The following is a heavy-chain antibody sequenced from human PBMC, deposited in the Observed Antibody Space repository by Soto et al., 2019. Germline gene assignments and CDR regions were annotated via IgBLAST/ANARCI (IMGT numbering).Heavy chain of an antibody. V-gene: IGHV1-18*04. D-gene: IGHD6-19*01. CDR3: ASWDHSSGWYTNHYYFDY. CDR1: GYTFTSYG. Sequence: ASVKVSCKASGYTFTSYGISWVRQAPGQGLEWMGWISAYNGNTNYAQKFQGRVTITADKSTSTAYMELSSLRSEDTAVYYCASWDHSSGWYTNHYYFDYWGQGTLVTVSS. J-gene: IGHJ4*02. CDR2: ISAYNGNT.